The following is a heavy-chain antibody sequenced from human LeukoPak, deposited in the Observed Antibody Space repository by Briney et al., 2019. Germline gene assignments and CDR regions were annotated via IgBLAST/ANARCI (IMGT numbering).Heavy chain of an antibody. J-gene: IGHJ5*02. Sequence: ASETLSLTCTVSGGSISSSGYYWGWIRQPPGKGLEWIGYIYYSETTNYNPSLKSRVTISVDRSKNQFSLKLSSVTAAATAVYYCARQGFSSGSYWFDPWGQGTLVTVSS. D-gene: IGHD6-19*01. CDR2: IYYSETT. CDR1: GGSISSSGYY. CDR3: ARQGFSSGSYWFDP. V-gene: IGHV4-61*05.